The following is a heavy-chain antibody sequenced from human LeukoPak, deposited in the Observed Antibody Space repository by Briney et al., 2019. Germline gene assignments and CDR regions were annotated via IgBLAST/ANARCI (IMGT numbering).Heavy chain of an antibody. Sequence: GGSLRLSCAASGFTFSSYSMNWVRRAPGKGLEWVSYISSSSTTIYYADSVKGRFTISRDNAKNSLYLQMNSLRAEDTAVYYCAREGGEWELLRTFDYWGQGTLVTVSS. J-gene: IGHJ4*02. D-gene: IGHD1-26*01. CDR1: GFTFSSYS. CDR3: AREGGEWELLRTFDY. CDR2: ISSSSTTI. V-gene: IGHV3-48*01.